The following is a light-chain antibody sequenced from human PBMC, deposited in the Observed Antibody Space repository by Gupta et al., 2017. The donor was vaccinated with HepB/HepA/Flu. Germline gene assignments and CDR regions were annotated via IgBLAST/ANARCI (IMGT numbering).Light chain of an antibody. V-gene: IGKV1-39*01. CDR2: NTS. Sequence: DIQLTQSPSSLSVSVGDRVTITCRSSQRITCCFNWYQQKPGKAPKLLIYNTSYWNNGVPSRFSGGGCGXDFTLTXSRRQNEDVAHYYWQQNYSLVSFGXGTKVDI. CDR3: QQNYSLVS. CDR1: QRITCC. J-gene: IGKJ3*01.